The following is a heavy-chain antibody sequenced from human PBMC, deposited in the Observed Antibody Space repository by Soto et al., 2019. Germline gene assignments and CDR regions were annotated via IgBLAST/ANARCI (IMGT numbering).Heavy chain of an antibody. CDR2: ISYDGSNK. J-gene: IGHJ4*02. CDR3: ARGGYYYDSSGYLAY. Sequence: PGGSLRLSCAASGFTFSSYAMHWVRQAPGKGLEWVAVISYDGSNKYYADSVKGRFTISRDNSKNTLYLQMNSLRAEDTAVYYCARGGYYYDSSGYLAYWGQGTLVTVSS. D-gene: IGHD3-22*01. CDR1: GFTFSSYA. V-gene: IGHV3-30-3*01.